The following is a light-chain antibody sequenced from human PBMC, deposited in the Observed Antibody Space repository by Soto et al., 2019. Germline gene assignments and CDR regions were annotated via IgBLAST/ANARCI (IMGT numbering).Light chain of an antibody. CDR3: QSYDNILSGPL. Sequence: QSALTQPASVSGSPGQSITIFCTGTSSDIGIYNFVSWYQQHPGKAPKRMIYNVYSRPSGVSSRFSGSKSGNTASLTISWLQAEDEADYYCQSYDNILSGPLFGGGTKVTVL. CDR1: SSDIGIYNF. V-gene: IGLV2-14*03. CDR2: NVY. J-gene: IGLJ3*02.